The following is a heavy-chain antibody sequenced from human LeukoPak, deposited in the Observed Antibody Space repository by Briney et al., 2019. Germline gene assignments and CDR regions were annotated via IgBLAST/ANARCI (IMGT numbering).Heavy chain of an antibody. CDR1: GFTLSTYT. CDR2: SSTYT. J-gene: IGHJ2*01. D-gene: IGHD2-21*02. CDR3: ARDFRDGYGYRYFDL. Sequence: GGSLRLSCAASGFTLSTYTMXWVRXAPGKXLEWVSSSSTYTYSADSVKGRITFSTDNAKNSFYLQINSLTVEDTAVYYCARDFRDGYGYRYFDLWGRGTLVTVSS. V-gene: IGHV3-21*01.